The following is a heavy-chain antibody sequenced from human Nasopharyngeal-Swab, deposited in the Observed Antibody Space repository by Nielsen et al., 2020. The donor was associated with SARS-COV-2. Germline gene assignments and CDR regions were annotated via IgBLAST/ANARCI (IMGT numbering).Heavy chain of an antibody. Sequence: SETLSLTCTVSGGSIRSYYWSWIRQPPGKGLEWIGYIYYSGSTNYNPSLKSRVTISEDTSENQFSLRLSSVTAADTAVYYCARDSTPVYYYYYMDVWGKGTTVTVSS. CDR2: IYYSGST. J-gene: IGHJ6*03. CDR3: ARDSTPVYYYYYMDV. CDR1: GGSIRSYY. V-gene: IGHV4-59*01. D-gene: IGHD2-15*01.